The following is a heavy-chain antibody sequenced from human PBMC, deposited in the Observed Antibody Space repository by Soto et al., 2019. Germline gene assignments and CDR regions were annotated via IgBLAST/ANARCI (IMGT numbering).Heavy chain of an antibody. CDR3: AICPIDHNWLDP. J-gene: IGHJ5*02. V-gene: IGHV4-59*01. D-gene: IGHD2-2*01. CDR2: IYDTGST. Sequence: SETLSLTCSVSGSDITTYYWSWLRQSPGKGLEWIGHIYDTGSTSYNPSLKSRVTISVDTSNKQFSLRLSAVTAADTAVYYCAICPIDHNWLDPWAQGTLVTVSS. CDR1: GSDITTYY.